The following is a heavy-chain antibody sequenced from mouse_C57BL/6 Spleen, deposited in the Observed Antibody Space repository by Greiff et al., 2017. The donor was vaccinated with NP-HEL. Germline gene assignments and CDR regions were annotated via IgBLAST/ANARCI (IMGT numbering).Heavy chain of an antibody. J-gene: IGHJ3*01. D-gene: IGHD1-1*01. CDR3: ARDGRAWFAY. Sequence: QVQLQQSGPELVKPGASVKISCKASGYAFSSSWMNWVKQRPGKGLEWIGRIYPGDGDTNYNGKFKGKATLTADKSSSTVYMQLSSLTSEDSAVYFCARDGRAWFAYWGQGTLVTVSA. V-gene: IGHV1-82*01. CDR1: GYAFSSSW. CDR2: IYPGDGDT.